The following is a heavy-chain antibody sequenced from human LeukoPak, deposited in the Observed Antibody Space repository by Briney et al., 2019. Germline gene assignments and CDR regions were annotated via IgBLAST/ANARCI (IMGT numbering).Heavy chain of an antibody. D-gene: IGHD3-3*01. Sequence: GGSLRLSCAASGFTFDDYAMHWVRQAPGKGLEWVSLISWVGGSTYYADSVKGRFTISRDNRKNSLYLQMNSLRAEDAALYYCAKDGLFGVVTPYYYYYMDVWGKGTTVTDSS. CDR2: ISWVGGST. J-gene: IGHJ6*03. V-gene: IGHV3-43D*04. CDR1: GFTFDDYA. CDR3: AKDGLFGVVTPYYYYYMDV.